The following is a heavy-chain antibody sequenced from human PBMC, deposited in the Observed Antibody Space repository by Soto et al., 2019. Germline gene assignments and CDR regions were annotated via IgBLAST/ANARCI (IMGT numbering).Heavy chain of an antibody. J-gene: IGHJ6*03. CDR2: INHSGST. V-gene: IGHV4-34*01. Sequence: SETLSLTCAVYGGSFSGYYWSWIRQPPGKGLEWIGEINHSGSTNYNPSLKSRVTISVDTSKNQFSLKLSSVTAADTAVYYCARGYCSGGSCYYPGYYYYYYYMDVWGKGTTVTV. D-gene: IGHD2-15*01. CDR1: GGSFSGYY. CDR3: ARGYCSGGSCYYPGYYYYYYYMDV.